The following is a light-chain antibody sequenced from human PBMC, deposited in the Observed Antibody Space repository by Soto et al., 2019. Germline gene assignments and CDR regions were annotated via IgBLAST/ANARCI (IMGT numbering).Light chain of an antibody. J-gene: IGLJ2*01. CDR2: EVS. V-gene: IGLV2-23*02. Sequence: QSALTQPASVSGSPGQSITISCTGTSSDIGTYNLVSWYQQHPGKAPKVMIYEVSKRPSGVSNRFSGSKSGTTASLTISGLQAEDDAYYYCCSYAGSSTVVFGGGTKVTVL. CDR3: CSYAGSSTVV. CDR1: SSDIGTYNL.